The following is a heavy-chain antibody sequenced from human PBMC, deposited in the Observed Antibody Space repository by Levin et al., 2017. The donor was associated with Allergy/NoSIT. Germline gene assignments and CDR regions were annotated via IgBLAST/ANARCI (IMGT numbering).Heavy chain of an antibody. D-gene: IGHD3-16*01. CDR1: GFTFSNYA. CDR2: ISADGVRT. Sequence: HPGGSLRLSCAASGFTFSNYAMCWVRQAPGKGLEHVLGISADGVRTYYGNSVKGRFTISRDNSKNTLYLQMGSLRTEDLAVYYCARGRSFGPPVPGGHTFDLWGQGTMVTVSS. J-gene: IGHJ3*01. V-gene: IGHV3-64*01. CDR3: ARGRSFGPPVPGGHTFDL.